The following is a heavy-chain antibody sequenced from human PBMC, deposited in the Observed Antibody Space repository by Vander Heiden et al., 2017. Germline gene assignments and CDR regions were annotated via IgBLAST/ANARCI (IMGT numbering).Heavy chain of an antibody. CDR1: GGPVNSGTFY. CDR3: AKTIEARWEFDC. CDR2: FYSSGST. D-gene: IGHD6-6*01. V-gene: IGHV4-61*01. J-gene: IGHJ4*02. Sequence: QVQLQESGPGLVKPSATLSPTCAASGGPVNSGTFYWSWIRQPPGKGLEWIGHFYSSGSTKYNPSLNSRATISVDTSKNQFSLRLNSVTAADTAVYYCAKTIEARWEFDCWGQGTLVTVSS.